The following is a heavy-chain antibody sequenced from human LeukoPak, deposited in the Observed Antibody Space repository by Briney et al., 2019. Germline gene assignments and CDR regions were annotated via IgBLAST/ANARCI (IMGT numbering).Heavy chain of an antibody. CDR1: GFTFSSYA. D-gene: IGHD3-10*01. Sequence: GGSPRLSCEASGFTFSSYAMHWVRQAPGKGLEWVAVISYDGSNEYYADSVKGRFTISRDNSKHTLYLQMNSLRAEDTAVYYCARDQSYWFDYWGQGTLVTVSS. V-gene: IGHV3-30-3*01. CDR2: ISYDGSNE. CDR3: ARDQSYWFDY. J-gene: IGHJ4*02.